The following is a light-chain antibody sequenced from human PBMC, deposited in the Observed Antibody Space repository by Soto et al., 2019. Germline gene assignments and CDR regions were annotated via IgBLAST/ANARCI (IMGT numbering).Light chain of an antibody. Sequence: DIQMTQSPSSLSASVGDRVTITCQASQDISNYLNWYQQKPGKAPKLLIYDASNLETGVPSRFSGSGSGTDFTFTISSLQPEDIAKYYCQQYDNLPFTFRPGTKVDIK. CDR2: DAS. V-gene: IGKV1-33*01. J-gene: IGKJ3*01. CDR1: QDISNY. CDR3: QQYDNLPFT.